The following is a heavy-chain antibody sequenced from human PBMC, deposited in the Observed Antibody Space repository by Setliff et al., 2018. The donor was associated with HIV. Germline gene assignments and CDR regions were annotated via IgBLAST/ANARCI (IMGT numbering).Heavy chain of an antibody. CDR2: INPNSGGT. D-gene: IGHD3-22*01. Sequence: ASVKVSCKASGYIFTGYYIHWIRQAPGQGLECVGWINPNSGGTNYAQKFQGRVTMTRDRSISTAYMELNRLTSDDTAIYYCARGTEYYYDISGYPPHYWGQGTLVTVSS. J-gene: IGHJ4*01. CDR3: ARGTEYYYDISGYPPHY. CDR1: GYIFTGYY. V-gene: IGHV1-2*02.